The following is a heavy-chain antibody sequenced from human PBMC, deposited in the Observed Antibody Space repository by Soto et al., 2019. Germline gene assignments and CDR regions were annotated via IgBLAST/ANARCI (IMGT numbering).Heavy chain of an antibody. CDR3: ARDKWRYSSSLKKLYYYGMDV. V-gene: IGHV3-30-3*01. CDR1: GFTFSSYA. CDR2: ISYDGSNK. J-gene: IGHJ6*02. D-gene: IGHD6-13*01. Sequence: AGGSLRLSCAASGFTFSSYAMHWVRQAPGKGLEWVAVISYDGSNKYYADSVKGRFTISRDNSKNTLYLQMNSLRAEDTAVYYCARDKWRYSSSLKKLYYYGMDVWGQGTTVTVSS.